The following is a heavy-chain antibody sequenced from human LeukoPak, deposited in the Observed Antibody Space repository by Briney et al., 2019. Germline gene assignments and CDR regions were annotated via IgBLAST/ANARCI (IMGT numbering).Heavy chain of an antibody. CDR1: GFTFNNYA. J-gene: IGHJ3*02. CDR2: ISGSGGST. D-gene: IGHD1-1*01. Sequence: GGSLRLSCAASGFTFNNYAMTWVRQAPGKGLEWVSAISGSGGSTYYADSVKGRLTISRDNSKNTLYLQMNSLRAEDTAVFYCAKGIRGSTGVAFDIWGQGTMVTVSS. CDR3: AKGIRGSTGVAFDI. V-gene: IGHV3-23*01.